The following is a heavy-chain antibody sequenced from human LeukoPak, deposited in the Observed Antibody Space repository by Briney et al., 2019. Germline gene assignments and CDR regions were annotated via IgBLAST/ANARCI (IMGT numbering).Heavy chain of an antibody. CDR1: GYTFTSYY. D-gene: IGHD6-6*01. J-gene: IGHJ6*03. Sequence: GASVKVSCKASGYTFTSYYMHWVRQAPGQGLEWMGIINPSGGSTSYAQKFQGRVTMTRDMSTSTDYMELSSLRSEDTAVYYCARDSYSSSVIYYYYYMDVWGKGTTVTVSS. CDR3: ARDSYSSSVIYYYYYMDV. CDR2: INPSGGST. V-gene: IGHV1-46*01.